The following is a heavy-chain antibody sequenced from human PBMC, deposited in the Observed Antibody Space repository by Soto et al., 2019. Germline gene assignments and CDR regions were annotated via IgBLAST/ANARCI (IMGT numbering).Heavy chain of an antibody. CDR3: ARHADSSSYYYHFDY. CDR1: RYSISSGYY. CDR2: IFHGGTT. V-gene: IGHV4-38-2*01. D-gene: IGHD3-22*01. Sequence: SETLSLTCFVSRYSISSGYYWGWIRQPPGKGLEWIGSIFHGGTTYYNPSLKSRLTISVDTSKNQFSLTLSSVTAADTAVYYCARHADSSSYYYHFDYWGQVPLVTVSS. J-gene: IGHJ4*02.